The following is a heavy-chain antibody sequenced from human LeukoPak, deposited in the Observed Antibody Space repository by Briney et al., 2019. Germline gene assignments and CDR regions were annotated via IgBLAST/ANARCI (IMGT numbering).Heavy chain of an antibody. D-gene: IGHD6-6*01. J-gene: IGHJ4*02. CDR3: ARDRQLVQKDY. CDR1: GFTFDDYA. Sequence: NPGGSLRLSCAASGFTFDDYAMNWVRQAPGKGLEWVSSISSSSSYIYYADSVKGRFTISRDNAKNSLYLQMNSLRAEDTAVYYCARDRQLVQKDYWGQGTLVTVSS. V-gene: IGHV3-21*01. CDR2: ISSSSSYI.